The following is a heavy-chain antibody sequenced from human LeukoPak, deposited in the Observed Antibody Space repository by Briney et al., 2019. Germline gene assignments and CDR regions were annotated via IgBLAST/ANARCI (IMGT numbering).Heavy chain of an antibody. J-gene: IGHJ5*01. Sequence: SETLSLTCTVSGGSISSSSYYWDWIRQPPGKGLECYSGSTYYNPSLKSRVTISVDTSKNQFSLKLSSVTAADTAVYYCARRSCSGGTCYESRGWFDSWGQGTLVTVSS. CDR2: YSGST. CDR3: ARRSCSGGTCYESRGWFDS. D-gene: IGHD2-15*01. CDR1: GGSISSSSYY. V-gene: IGHV4-39*07.